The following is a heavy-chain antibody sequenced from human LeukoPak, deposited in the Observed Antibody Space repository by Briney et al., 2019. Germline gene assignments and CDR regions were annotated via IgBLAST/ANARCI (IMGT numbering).Heavy chain of an antibody. J-gene: IGHJ4*02. CDR2: ITTSSDYK. CDR3: ARDPAATPLDY. D-gene: IGHD6-13*01. CDR1: GVTFSAYT. V-gene: IGHV3-21*01. Sequence: GGFLRLSCAASGVTFSAYTISWVGQAPGKGLEWVSSITTSSDYKYYADSLRGRLTISRGNAKNSLFLQMNSLRGDDTAVYYCARDPAATPLDYWGQGILVTVSS.